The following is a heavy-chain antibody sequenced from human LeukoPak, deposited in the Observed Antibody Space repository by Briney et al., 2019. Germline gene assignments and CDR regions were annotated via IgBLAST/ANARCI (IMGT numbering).Heavy chain of an antibody. CDR1: GYTFTSYY. J-gene: IGHJ5*02. V-gene: IGHV1-46*01. D-gene: IGHD3-3*01. CDR2: INPSGGNT. CDR3: ARSLTRITIFGVVIKNRRNYNWFDP. Sequence: ASVKVSCKASGYTFTSYYIHWVRQAPGQGLEWMGIINPSGGNTSYAQKFQGRVTMTRNMSTSTAYMELSSLRSEDPAVYYCARSLTRITIFGVVIKNRRNYNWFDPWGQGTLVTVSS.